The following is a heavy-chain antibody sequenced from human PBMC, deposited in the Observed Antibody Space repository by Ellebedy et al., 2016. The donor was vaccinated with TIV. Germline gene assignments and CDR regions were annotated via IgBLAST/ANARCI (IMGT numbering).Heavy chain of an antibody. Sequence: AASVKVSCKASGYTFTSYYINWVRQAPGQGLEWMGIINPTGGSTNYEQKFQGRVSMTRDTSTSTVYMELSSLRSEDTAVYYCARDFSTHYYPDAFDVWGQGTLVSVSS. CDR2: INPTGGST. V-gene: IGHV1-46*01. CDR3: ARDFSTHYYPDAFDV. J-gene: IGHJ3*01. D-gene: IGHD3-22*01. CDR1: GYTFTSYY.